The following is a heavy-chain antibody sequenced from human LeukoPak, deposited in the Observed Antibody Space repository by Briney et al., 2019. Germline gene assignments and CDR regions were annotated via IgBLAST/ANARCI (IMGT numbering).Heavy chain of an antibody. D-gene: IGHD6-19*01. Sequence: PGGSLRLSCAASGFTVSSNYMSWVRQAPGKGLEWVSAISGSGGGTYYADSVKGRFTISRDNSKNTLYLQMNSLRAEDTAVYYCAKDREAVATRGFDYWGQGTLVTVSS. CDR3: AKDREAVATRGFDY. J-gene: IGHJ4*02. CDR1: GFTVSSNY. CDR2: ISGSGGGT. V-gene: IGHV3-23*01.